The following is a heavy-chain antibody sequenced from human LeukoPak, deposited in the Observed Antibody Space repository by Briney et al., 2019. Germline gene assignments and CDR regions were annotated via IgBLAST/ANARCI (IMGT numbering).Heavy chain of an antibody. CDR1: GFTVSSNY. CDR3: ARAKRMELYYFDY. J-gene: IGHJ4*02. V-gene: IGHV3-53*01. CDR2: IYSGGST. Sequence: GGSLRLSCAASGFTVSSNYMSWVRQAPGKGLEWVSVIYSGGSTYYADSAKGRFTISRDNSKNTLYLQMNSLRAEDTAVYYCARAKRMELYYFDYWGQGTLVTVSS. D-gene: IGHD3-10*01.